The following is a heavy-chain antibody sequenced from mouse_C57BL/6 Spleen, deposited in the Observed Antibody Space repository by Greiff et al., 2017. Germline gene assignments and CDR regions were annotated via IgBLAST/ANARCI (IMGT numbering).Heavy chain of an antibody. CDR2: IYPGSGNT. D-gene: IGHD1-1*02. Sequence: QVHVKQSGPELVKPGASVKISCKASGYTFTDYYINWVKQRPGQGLEWIGWIYPGSGNTKYNEKFKGKATLTVDTSSSTAYMQLSSLTSEDSAVYVCARRRGGSYEGFAYWGQGTLVTVSA. CDR3: ARRRGGSYEGFAY. J-gene: IGHJ3*01. V-gene: IGHV1-84*01. CDR1: GYTFTDYY.